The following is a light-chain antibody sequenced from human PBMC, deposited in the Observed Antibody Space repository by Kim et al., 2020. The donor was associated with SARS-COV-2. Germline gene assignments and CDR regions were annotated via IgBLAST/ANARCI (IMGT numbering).Light chain of an antibody. CDR1: NIGSKI. V-gene: IGLV3-9*01. CDR2: RDT. J-gene: IGLJ3*02. Sequence: GARGQPAKITWWADNIGSKIVPGYQQPPGQAPVMVIVRDTNRPSGIPERFSGSTSGNTATLTIRRAQAGDEADYYCQVWDSNTWVFGGGTQLTVL. CDR3: QVWDSNTWV.